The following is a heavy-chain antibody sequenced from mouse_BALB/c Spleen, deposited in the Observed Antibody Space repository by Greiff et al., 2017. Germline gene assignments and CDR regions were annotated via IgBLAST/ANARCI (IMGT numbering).Heavy chain of an antibody. J-gene: IGHJ4*01. CDR2: ISYSGST. V-gene: IGHV3-2*02. D-gene: IGHD1-1*01. Sequence: DVKLQESGPGLVKPSQSLSLTCTVTGYSITSDYAWNWIRQFPGNKLEWMGYISYSGSTSYNPSLKSRISITRDTSKNQFFLQLNSVTTEDTATYYCARKDYYGSVYYAMDYWGQGTSVTVSS. CDR3: ARKDYYGSVYYAMDY. CDR1: GYSITSDYA.